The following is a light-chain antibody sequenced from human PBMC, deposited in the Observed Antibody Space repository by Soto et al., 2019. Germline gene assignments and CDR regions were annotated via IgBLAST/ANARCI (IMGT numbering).Light chain of an antibody. V-gene: IGKV1-13*02. CDR2: SAS. CDR3: QQFNRLPST. J-gene: IGKJ4*01. CDR1: QDISRH. Sequence: AIQVAQSPSSLSASVGDRVTITCRASQDISRHLAWYQQKPGKPPKVLIYSASSLEWGVPSRFSGSGSGTDFTMSISSVQSGDFTTYYCQQFNRLPSTFGGGTRVESK.